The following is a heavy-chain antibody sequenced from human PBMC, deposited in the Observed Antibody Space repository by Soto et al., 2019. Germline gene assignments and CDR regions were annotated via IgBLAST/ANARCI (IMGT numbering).Heavy chain of an antibody. CDR2: TYYRSKWYN. CDR1: GDSVSSNSAA. Sequence: SPTLSLPCVISGDSVSSNSAAWNWIRQSPSRGLEWLGRTYYRSKWYNDYAVSVKSRITINPDTSKNQFSLQLNSVTPEDTAVYFCARDSSGWYSHGMDVWGQGTTVTVSS. D-gene: IGHD6-19*01. V-gene: IGHV6-1*01. J-gene: IGHJ6*02. CDR3: ARDSSGWYSHGMDV.